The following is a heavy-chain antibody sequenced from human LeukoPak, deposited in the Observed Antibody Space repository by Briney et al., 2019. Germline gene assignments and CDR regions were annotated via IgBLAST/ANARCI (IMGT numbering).Heavy chain of an antibody. CDR2: IFYSGST. J-gene: IGHJ3*02. Sequence: PSETLSLTCTVSGGSISSHYWSWIRQPPGKGLEWIGYIFYSGSTNYNPSLKSRVTISVDKSKNQFSLKLSSVTAADTAVYYCARQGTYYYGSGSYMAFDIWGQGTMVTVSS. CDR3: ARQGTYYYGSGSYMAFDI. V-gene: IGHV4-59*08. D-gene: IGHD3-10*01. CDR1: GGSISSHY.